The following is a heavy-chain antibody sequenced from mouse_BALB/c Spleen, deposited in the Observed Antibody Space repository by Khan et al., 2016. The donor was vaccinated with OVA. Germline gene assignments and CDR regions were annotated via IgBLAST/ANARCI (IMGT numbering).Heavy chain of an antibody. CDR1: GFSLTNYG. D-gene: IGHD2-4*01. V-gene: IGHV2-6-1*01. CDR2: IWHAGTT. J-gene: IGHJ4*01. Sequence: QVQLKQSGPGLVAPSQSLSITCTISGFSLTNYGVHWVRQPPGKGLEWLVVIWHAGTTTYNSTLKSRLTISKDNSKSQVFLKMNSLQTDDTAMYFCSRQPYYHYSRMDYWGQGTSVTVSS. CDR3: SRQPYYHYSRMDY.